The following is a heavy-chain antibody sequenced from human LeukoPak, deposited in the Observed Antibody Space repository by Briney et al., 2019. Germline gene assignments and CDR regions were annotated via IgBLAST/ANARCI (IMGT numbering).Heavy chain of an antibody. CDR2: IYYSGST. CDR1: GGSISTYY. V-gene: IGHV4-59*01. D-gene: IGHD2-15*01. Sequence: SETLSLTCTVSGGSISTYYWSWIRQPPGKGLEWIGYIYYSGSTSYNPSLKSRITISVDTFKNQFSLKLSSVTAADTAVYYCARDTGVVVGYFQHWGQGTQVTVSS. CDR3: ARDTGVVVGYFQH. J-gene: IGHJ1*01.